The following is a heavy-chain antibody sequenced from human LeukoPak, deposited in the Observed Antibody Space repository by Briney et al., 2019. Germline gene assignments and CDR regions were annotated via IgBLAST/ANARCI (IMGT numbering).Heavy chain of an antibody. J-gene: IGHJ2*01. V-gene: IGHV4-39*07. CDR3: ARGVPNIWYFDL. CDR2: VYYSGST. D-gene: IGHD2/OR15-2a*01. CDR1: GGSISSSSYY. Sequence: SETLSLTCTVSGGSISSSSYYWGWLRQPPGTGLEWIGSVYYSGSTYYNPSLKSRVTISVDTSKNQFSLKLSSVTAADTAVYYCARGVPNIWYFDLWGRGTLVTVSS.